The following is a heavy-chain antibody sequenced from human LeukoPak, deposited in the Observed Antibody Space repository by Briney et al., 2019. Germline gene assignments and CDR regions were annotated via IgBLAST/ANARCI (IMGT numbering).Heavy chain of an antibody. CDR2: IYYSGST. D-gene: IGHD3-22*01. J-gene: IGHJ5*02. CDR1: GVSVSSYY. CDR3: ARVTWDSSGYFWFDP. Sequence: SETLSLTCTVSGVSVSSYYWSWIRQPPGKGLEWIGYIYYSGSTYYNPSLKSRVTISVDTSKNQFSLKLSSVTAADTAVYYCARVTWDSSGYFWFDPWGQGTLVTVSS. V-gene: IGHV4-30-4*08.